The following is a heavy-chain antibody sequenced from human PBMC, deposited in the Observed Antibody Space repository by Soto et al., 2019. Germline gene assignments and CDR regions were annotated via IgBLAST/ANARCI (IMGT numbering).Heavy chain of an antibody. J-gene: IGHJ5*02. CDR1: GCSISSGDYY. Sequence: QVQLKESGPGLVKPSQTLSLTCTVSGCSISSGDYYWSWIRQPPGKGLEWIGYIYYSGSTYYNPSLKSRLTISVDTSKNQFSLKLSSVTAADTAVYYCARYSGYEGLRFDPWGQGTLVTVSS. CDR2: IYYSGST. D-gene: IGHD5-12*01. V-gene: IGHV4-30-4*01. CDR3: ARYSGYEGLRFDP.